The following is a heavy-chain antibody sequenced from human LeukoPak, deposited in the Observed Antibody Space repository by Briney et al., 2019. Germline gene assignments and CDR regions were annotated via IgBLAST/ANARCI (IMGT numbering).Heavy chain of an antibody. CDR1: GGSISSINSNY. CDR3: ARQAGGNSGPFDY. J-gene: IGHJ4*02. Sequence: SETLSLTCTVSGGSISSINSNYCSWIRQPPGKGLEWIGYIYNSGSTNYNPSLKSRVTISVDTSKNQFSLKLSSVTAADTAVYYCARQAGGNSGPFDYWGQGTVVTVSS. CDR2: IYNSGST. D-gene: IGHD4-23*01. V-gene: IGHV4-59*08.